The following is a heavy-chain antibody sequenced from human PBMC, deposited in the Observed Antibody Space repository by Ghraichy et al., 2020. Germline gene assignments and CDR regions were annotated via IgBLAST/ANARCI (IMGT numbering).Heavy chain of an antibody. CDR2: TYYRSKWYN. CDR1: GDSVSSNSAA. Sequence: LYISCAISGDSVSSNSAAWIWIRQSPSRGLEWLGRTYYRSKWYNDYAISVKSRMTLNSDTSKNQFSLQLNSVTPEDTAVYFCAREGDLFFDDWGQGTLVTVSS. D-gene: IGHD3-16*01. J-gene: IGHJ4*02. CDR3: AREGDLFFDD. V-gene: IGHV6-1*01.